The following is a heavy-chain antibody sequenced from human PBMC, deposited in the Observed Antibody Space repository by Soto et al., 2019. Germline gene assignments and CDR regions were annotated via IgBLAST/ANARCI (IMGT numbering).Heavy chain of an antibody. CDR2: ITPYNGNT. Sequence: QVQLVQSGAEVKNPGASVKVSCQASNYLFGAFGISWVRQAPGQGLEWMGWITPYNGNTHYAEKFQDRVTMTADKSTTTAYMEVRRLTSDDTAVYFCARISARLNDFDVWGQGTVVTGSS. CDR1: NYLFGAFG. J-gene: IGHJ3*01. V-gene: IGHV1-18*01. CDR3: ARISARLNDFDV. D-gene: IGHD6-19*01.